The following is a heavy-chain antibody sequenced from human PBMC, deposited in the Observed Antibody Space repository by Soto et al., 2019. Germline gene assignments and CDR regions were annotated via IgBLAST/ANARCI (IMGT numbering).Heavy chain of an antibody. V-gene: IGHV4-4*07. D-gene: IGHD6-6*01. Sequence: PWATLSITCTGSGGSISCYYWSWIRQPAGKGLEWIGRIYTILSTNYNPSLKSLVTMSVDTSKNQFSLKLSSVTAADTAVYYCARVMEQLALDYWGQGTLVTVSS. J-gene: IGHJ4*02. CDR1: GGSISCYY. CDR2: IYTILST. CDR3: ARVMEQLALDY.